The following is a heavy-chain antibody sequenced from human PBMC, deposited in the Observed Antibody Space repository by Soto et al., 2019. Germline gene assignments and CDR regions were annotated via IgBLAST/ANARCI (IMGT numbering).Heavy chain of an antibody. CDR3: ARVLSTAAVDY. V-gene: IGHV4-31*03. CDR2: TYYSGYT. D-gene: IGHD6-13*01. CDR1: GGSIRSGGYY. J-gene: IGHJ4*02. Sequence: QVQLQESGPGLVKPSQTLSLSCTVSGGSIRSGGYYWTWIRQHPGKGLEWIGYTYYSGYTNYNPSLTSRVTISVDASKNQFSVNLSSVTAADTAGYYCARVLSTAAVDYWGQGTLVTVSS.